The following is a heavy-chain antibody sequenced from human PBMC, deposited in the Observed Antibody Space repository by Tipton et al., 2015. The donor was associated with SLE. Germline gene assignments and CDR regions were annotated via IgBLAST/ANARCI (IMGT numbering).Heavy chain of an antibody. D-gene: IGHD4-23*01. Sequence: SLRLSCAASGFTFSDYYMSWIRQAPGKGLEGVSYISSSGSTIYYADSVKGRFTISRDNAKNSLYLQMNSLRAGDTAVYYCAEDHYDYGGNQRRRGYYYYGMDVWGQGTTLTVSS. J-gene: IGHJ6*02. V-gene: IGHV3-11*04. CDR3: AEDHYDYGGNQRRRGYYYYGMDV. CDR1: GFTFSDYY. CDR2: ISSSGSTI.